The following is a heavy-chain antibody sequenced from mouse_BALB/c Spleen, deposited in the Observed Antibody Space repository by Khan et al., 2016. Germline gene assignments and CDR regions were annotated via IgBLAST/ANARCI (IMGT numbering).Heavy chain of an antibody. V-gene: IGHV1-4*01. D-gene: IGHD2-4*01. CDR1: GYTFTSYT. CDR2: INPSSGYT. CDR3: AIYYDYFDY. J-gene: IGHJ2*01. Sequence: QVQLQQSGAELARPGASVKMSCKASGYTFTSYTMHWVKQWPGQGLEWIGYINPSSGYTNYNQKFKDKATLTADKYSSTAYMQLSSLTSEDSAVYYCAIYYDYFDYWGQGTTLTVSS.